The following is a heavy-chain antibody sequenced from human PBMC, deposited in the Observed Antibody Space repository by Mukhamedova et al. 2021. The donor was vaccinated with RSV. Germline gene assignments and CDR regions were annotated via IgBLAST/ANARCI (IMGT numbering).Heavy chain of an antibody. Sequence: GEINHSGSTNYNPSLKSRVTISVDTSKNQFSLKLSSVTAADTAVYYCARHEVCRRKNWFDPWGQGTLVTVSS. V-gene: IGHV4-34*01. CDR2: INHSGST. D-gene: IGHD1-14*01. CDR3: ARHEVCRRKNWFDP. J-gene: IGHJ5*02.